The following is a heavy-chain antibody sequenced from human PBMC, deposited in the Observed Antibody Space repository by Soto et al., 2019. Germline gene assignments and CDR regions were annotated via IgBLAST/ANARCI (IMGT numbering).Heavy chain of an antibody. CDR3: AGDGLSSSSSLDY. J-gene: IGHJ4*02. Sequence: EVQLVQSGAEVKKPGEALKISCQGSGYSFSDYWIAWVRQMPGKGLEWMGIIYPGDSDTRYSPSLQDQVTMSVDKSIRTAYLQWSSLKASDTAMYYCAGDGLSSSSSLDYWGQGTLVTVSS. CDR1: GYSFSDYW. V-gene: IGHV5-51*01. D-gene: IGHD6-6*01. CDR2: IYPGDSDT.